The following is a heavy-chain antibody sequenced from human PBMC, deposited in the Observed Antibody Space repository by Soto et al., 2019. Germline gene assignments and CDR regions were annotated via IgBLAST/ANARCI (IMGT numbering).Heavy chain of an antibody. CDR1: GVSFSGYY. CDR3: ARENYGDAFDF. J-gene: IGHJ4*02. CDR2: INHSGST. Sequence: SETLSLTCSVYGVSFSGYYWSWIRQPPGKGLEWIGEINHSGSTNYNPSLKSRVTISVDTSKNQFSLKLSSVTAEDTAVYYCARENYGDAFDFWGQGTLVTVSS. D-gene: IGHD4-17*01. V-gene: IGHV4-34*01.